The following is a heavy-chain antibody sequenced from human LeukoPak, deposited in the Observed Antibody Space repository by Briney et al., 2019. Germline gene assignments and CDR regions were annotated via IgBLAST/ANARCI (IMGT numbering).Heavy chain of an antibody. D-gene: IGHD3-10*01. Sequence: SETLSLTCTVSGGSISSYYWSWIRQPPGKGLEWIGYIYYSGSTNYNPSLKSRVTISVDTSKNQFSLKLSSVTAADTAVYYCARSSHYYGSGSYYHDYYYYYMDVWGKGTTVTISS. CDR2: IYYSGST. J-gene: IGHJ6*03. CDR3: ARSSHYYGSGSYYHDYYYYYMDV. V-gene: IGHV4-59*01. CDR1: GGSISSYY.